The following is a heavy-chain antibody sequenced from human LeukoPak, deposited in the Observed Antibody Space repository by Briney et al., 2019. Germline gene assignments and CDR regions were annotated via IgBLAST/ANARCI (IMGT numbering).Heavy chain of an antibody. CDR2: ISGSGGST. V-gene: IGHV3-23*01. D-gene: IGHD3-22*01. CDR3: AKASLIVVDYHYYGMDV. Sequence: PGGSLRLSCAASGFIFSSFDMRWVRQAPGKGLEWVSGISGSGGSTYYADSVKGRFTMSRDNSKNTLYLQMNSLRAEDTAVYYCAKASLIVVDYHYYGMDVWGQGTTVTVSS. J-gene: IGHJ6*02. CDR1: GFIFSSFD.